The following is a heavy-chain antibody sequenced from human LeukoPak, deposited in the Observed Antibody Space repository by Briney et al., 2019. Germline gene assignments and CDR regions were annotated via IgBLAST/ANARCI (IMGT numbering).Heavy chain of an antibody. CDR1: AFTFSNYW. Sequence: GGSLTLDCAASAFTFSNYWMSWVRQAPGKGLEWVANIKEDGSEINYVDSVKGRFTISRDNAKNSLYLQMNSLRVDDTAVYYCARDRGYSTFDYWGQGTLVTVSS. J-gene: IGHJ4*02. D-gene: IGHD4-23*01. V-gene: IGHV3-7*01. CDR2: IKEDGSEI. CDR3: ARDRGYSTFDY.